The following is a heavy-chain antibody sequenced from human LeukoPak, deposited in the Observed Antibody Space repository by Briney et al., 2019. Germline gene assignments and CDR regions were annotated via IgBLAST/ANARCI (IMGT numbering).Heavy chain of an antibody. CDR2: ISTSNGNT. CDR1: GYTFTTYG. J-gene: IGHJ5*01. CDR3: ARVGTGYYRLAS. V-gene: IGHV1-18*01. Sequence: ASVKVSCKASGYTFTTYGVTWVRQAPGQGLEWTGWISTSNGNTNYAPKLQGRVTLTTDTSTTTAYMELRSLRSDDTAVYYCARVGTGYYRLASWGQGPLVTVSS. D-gene: IGHD3/OR15-3a*01.